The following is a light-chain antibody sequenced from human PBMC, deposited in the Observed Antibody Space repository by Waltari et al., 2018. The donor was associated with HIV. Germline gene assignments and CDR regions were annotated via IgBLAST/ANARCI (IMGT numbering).Light chain of an antibody. J-gene: IGLJ2*01. CDR3: QSYDSSLSGSVV. Sequence: QSVLTQPPSLSGAPGQRVTISCTGSSSNIGAGYDVHWYQKHPGTAPKLLIYGNSPRPSGVPDRFSGSKSGTSVSLAITGLQAEDEADYYCQSYDSSLSGSVVFGGGTKLTVL. CDR1: SSNIGAGYD. V-gene: IGLV1-40*01. CDR2: GNS.